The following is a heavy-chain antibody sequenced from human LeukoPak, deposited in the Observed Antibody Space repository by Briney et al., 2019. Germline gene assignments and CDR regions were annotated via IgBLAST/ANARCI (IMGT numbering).Heavy chain of an antibody. CDR2: ISGSGGST. CDR3: ANEYDYGDYFDY. J-gene: IGHJ4*02. V-gene: IGHV3-23*01. CDR1: GFTFSSYA. Sequence: PGGSLRLSCAASGFTFSSYAMSWVRQAPGKGLEWVSAISGSGGSTYYADSVKGRFTISRDNSKNTLYLQMNSLRAEETAVYYFANEYDYGDYFDYWGQGTLVTVSS. D-gene: IGHD4-17*01.